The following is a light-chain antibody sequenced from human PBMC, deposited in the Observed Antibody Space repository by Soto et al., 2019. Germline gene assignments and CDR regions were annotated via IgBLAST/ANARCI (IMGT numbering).Light chain of an antibody. V-gene: IGLV2-23*02. CDR2: EVN. CDR1: SSDVGAYNY. Sequence: QSALTQPASVSASPGQSITISCTGTSSDVGAYNYVSWYQQHPGKAPKLMISEVNNRPSGVSDRFSGSKSGNTASLTISGLQAEDEADYYCCSYAGSRTYVFGTGTKGIV. CDR3: CSYAGSRTYV. J-gene: IGLJ1*01.